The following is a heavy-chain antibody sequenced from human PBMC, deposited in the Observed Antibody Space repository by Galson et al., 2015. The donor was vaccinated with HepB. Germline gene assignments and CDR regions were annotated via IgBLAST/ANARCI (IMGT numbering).Heavy chain of an antibody. CDR1: GFTFSSYS. CDR2: ISSSSGTI. CDR3: AREASSSWYPDY. D-gene: IGHD6-13*01. J-gene: IGHJ4*02. V-gene: IGHV3-48*04. Sequence: SLRLSCAASGFTFSSYSMNWVRQAPGKGLEWVSYISSSSGTIYYADSVKGRFTISRDNAKNSLYLQMNSLRAGDTAVYYCAREASSSWYPDYWGQGTLVTVSS.